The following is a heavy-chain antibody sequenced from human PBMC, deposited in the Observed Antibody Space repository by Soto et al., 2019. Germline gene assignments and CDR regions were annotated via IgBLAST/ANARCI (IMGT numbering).Heavy chain of an antibody. CDR1: GFTFSSYS. J-gene: IGHJ6*01. Sequence: LRLSFAASGFTFSSYSMNWVRQAPGKLLEWVSSISSSSSYIYYADSVKGRFTISRDNAKNSLYLQMNSLRAEDTAVYYCARAYWGGIAAAGTIYYYYYGMEVWGQGTTVNVSS. CDR2: ISSSSSYI. CDR3: ARAYWGGIAAAGTIYYYYYGMEV. D-gene: IGHD6-13*01. V-gene: IGHV3-21*01.